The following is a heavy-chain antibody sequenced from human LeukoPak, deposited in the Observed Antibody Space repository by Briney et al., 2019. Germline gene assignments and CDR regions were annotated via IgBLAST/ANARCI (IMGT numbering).Heavy chain of an antibody. CDR3: ARQSPAASGQGLDY. J-gene: IGHJ4*02. V-gene: IGHV4-59*08. CDR2: TYYSGTT. D-gene: IGHD6-13*01. CDR1: GGSISSYY. Sequence: SETLSLTCTVSGGSISSYYWSWIRQPPGKGLEWIGYTYYSGTTNYNPSLRSRITLSVDTSKNQFSLQLTSVTAADTAVYYCARQSPAASGQGLDYWGQGTLVTVSS.